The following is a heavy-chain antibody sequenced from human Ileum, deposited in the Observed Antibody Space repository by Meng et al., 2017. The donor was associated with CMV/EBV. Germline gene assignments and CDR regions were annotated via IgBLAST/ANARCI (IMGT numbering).Heavy chain of an antibody. CDR2: INWNGGST. J-gene: IGHJ4*02. Sequence: GESLKISCGASGFTFNNAWMSWVRQAPGKGLEWVSGINWNGGSTGYADSVKGRFTISRDNAKNSLYLQMNSLRAEDTALYYCARDGVQKYYFDYWGQGTLVTVSS. CDR1: GFTFNNAW. D-gene: IGHD3-10*01. V-gene: IGHV3-20*04. CDR3: ARDGVQKYYFDY.